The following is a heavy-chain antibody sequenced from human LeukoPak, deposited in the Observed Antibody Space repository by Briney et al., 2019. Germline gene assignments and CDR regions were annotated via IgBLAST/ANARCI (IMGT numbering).Heavy chain of an antibody. Sequence: PGGSLRLSCAASGFTFSSYWMSWVRQAPGKGLEWVSAFSGSGGSTYYADSVKGRVTISRDNSKNTLYLQMNSLRAEDTAVYYCARSGYNRFDYWGQGTLVAVSS. CDR3: ARSGYNRFDY. CDR1: GFTFSSYW. D-gene: IGHD5-24*01. J-gene: IGHJ4*02. CDR2: FSGSGGST. V-gene: IGHV3-23*01.